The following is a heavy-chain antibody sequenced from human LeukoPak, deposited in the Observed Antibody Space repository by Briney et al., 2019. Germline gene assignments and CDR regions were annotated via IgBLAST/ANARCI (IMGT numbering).Heavy chain of an antibody. CDR3: ARGQRDSSGYYPNNWFDP. Sequence: SETLSLTCTVSGGSISSYYWSWIRQPPGKGLEWIGEINHSGSTNYNPSLKSRVTISVDTSKNQFSLKLSSVTAADTAVYYCARGQRDSSGYYPNNWFDPWGQGTLVTVSS. V-gene: IGHV4-34*01. D-gene: IGHD3-22*01. CDR1: GGSISSYY. CDR2: INHSGST. J-gene: IGHJ5*02.